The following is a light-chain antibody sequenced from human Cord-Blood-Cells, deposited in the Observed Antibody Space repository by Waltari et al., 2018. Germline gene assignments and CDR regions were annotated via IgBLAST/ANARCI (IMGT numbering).Light chain of an antibody. CDR2: EDN. V-gene: IGLV6-57*03. CDR1: SGSIASNY. CDR3: QSYDSSNQV. Sequence: NFMLTQPHSVSESPGKTVTISCTRSSGSIASNYVQWYQQRPGSAPTTVIYEDNQIPSGVPVRFSGSIDSASNSAALTISGLKTEDEADYYCQSYDSSNQVFGGGTKLTVL. J-gene: IGLJ3*02.